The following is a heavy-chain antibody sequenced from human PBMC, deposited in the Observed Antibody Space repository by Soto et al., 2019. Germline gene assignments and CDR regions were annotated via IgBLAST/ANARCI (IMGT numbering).Heavy chain of an antibody. Sequence: QVQLQESGPGLVKPSQTLSLTCTVSGGSISSGDYYWIWIRQPPVKGLEWIGYIYSSGSTYYNPSLKIRVTLSVYTSKNPFSLKMSAVTAADTAVYDCAGAITLVRGGPAHYYYYGMDVWGQGTTVTVSS. CDR2: IYSSGST. CDR1: GGSISSGDYY. V-gene: IGHV4-30-4*01. CDR3: AGAITLVRGGPAHYYYYGMDV. J-gene: IGHJ6*02. D-gene: IGHD3-10*01.